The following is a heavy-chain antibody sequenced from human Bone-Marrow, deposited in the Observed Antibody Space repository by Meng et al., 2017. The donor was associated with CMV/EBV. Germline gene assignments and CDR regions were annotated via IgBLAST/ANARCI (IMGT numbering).Heavy chain of an antibody. V-gene: IGHV3-33*08. CDR1: GFTFSSYW. D-gene: IGHD5-12*01. CDR2: IWYDGTRT. Sequence: CAASGFTFSSYWMHWVRQAPGKGLEWVAKIWYDGTRTFYTDSVKGRFTISRDNSENTLSLQMDSLRVEDTAIYYCAREYSSWKGLDYWGQGTLVTVSS. J-gene: IGHJ4*02. CDR3: AREYSSWKGLDY.